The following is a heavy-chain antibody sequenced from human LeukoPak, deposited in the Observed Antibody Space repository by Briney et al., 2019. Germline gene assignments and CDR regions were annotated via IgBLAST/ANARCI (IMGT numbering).Heavy chain of an antibody. D-gene: IGHD3-3*01. Sequence: PSETLSLTCAVSGGSFSGYYWSWIRQPPGKGLEWIGEINHSGSTNYNPSLKSRVTISVDTSKNQLSLKLSSVTAADMAVYYCARQGRLTIFGVVTAYYFDYWGQGTLVTVSS. CDR1: GGSFSGYY. J-gene: IGHJ4*02. V-gene: IGHV4-34*01. CDR2: INHSGST. CDR3: ARQGRLTIFGVVTAYYFDY.